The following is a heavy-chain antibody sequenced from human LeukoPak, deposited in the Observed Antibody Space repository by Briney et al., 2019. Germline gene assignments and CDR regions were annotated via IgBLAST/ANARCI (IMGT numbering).Heavy chain of an antibody. J-gene: IGHJ4*02. CDR2: IYYSGST. Sequence: PSETLSLTCTVSGGSISSYYWSWIRQPPGKGLECIAYIYYSGSTNYNPSLKSRVTISVDTSKNQFSLKLSSVTAADTAVYYCARVGYYGSGRRGYFDYCGQGTLVTVST. V-gene: IGHV4-59*01. CDR1: GGSISSYY. CDR3: ARVGYYGSGRRGYFDY. D-gene: IGHD3-10*01.